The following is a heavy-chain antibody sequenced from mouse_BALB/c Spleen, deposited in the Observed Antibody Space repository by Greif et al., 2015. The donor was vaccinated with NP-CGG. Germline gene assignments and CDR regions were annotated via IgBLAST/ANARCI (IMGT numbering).Heavy chain of an antibody. Sequence: QVQLQQSVTELVKPGASVKLSCKASGYTFTSYWMHWVKQRPGQGLEWIGKINPSNGRTNSNEKFKSQATLTVDKASCPAYMQLSSLTSEDSAVYYCARGYYDYDWFADWGQGTLVTVSA. CDR1: GYTFTSYW. J-gene: IGHJ3*01. CDR3: ARGYYDYDWFAD. CDR2: INPSNGRT. D-gene: IGHD2-4*01. V-gene: IGHV1S81*02.